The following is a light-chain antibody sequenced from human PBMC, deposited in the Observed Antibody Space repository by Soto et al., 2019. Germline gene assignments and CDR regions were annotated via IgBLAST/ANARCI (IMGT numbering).Light chain of an antibody. J-gene: IGKJ3*01. CDR2: GAS. CDR3: QNFGDSPFT. V-gene: IGKV3-20*01. Sequence: EVVLMQSPDTLSLSPGERATLSCRASESISSHYIAWYQHKPGQAPRLLIFGASTRATGIPDRFSGSWSGTDFTLTISRREPEDFAMYYGQNFGDSPFTFGPGTKVDIK. CDR1: ESISSHY.